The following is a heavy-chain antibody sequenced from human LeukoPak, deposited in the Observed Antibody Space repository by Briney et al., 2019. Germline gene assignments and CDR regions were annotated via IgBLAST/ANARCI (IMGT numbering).Heavy chain of an antibody. CDR1: GGSILSTNW. J-gene: IGHJ4*02. CDR2: VHLNGAT. V-gene: IGHV4-4*02. D-gene: IGHD1-26*01. Sequence: SGTLSLTCAVAGGSILSTNWWSWVRQPPGKGLEWIGEVHLNGATNYNPSVEGRVTMSIDKSKNHLSLEVVSVTAADTAMYYCTRESGAFSPFGFWGQGTLVTVSS. CDR3: TRESGAFSPFGF.